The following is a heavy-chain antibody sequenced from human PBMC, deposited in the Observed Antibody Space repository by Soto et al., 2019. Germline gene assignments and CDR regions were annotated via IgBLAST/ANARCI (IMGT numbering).Heavy chain of an antibody. J-gene: IGHJ4*02. V-gene: IGHV3-23*01. CDR1: GFTFSSYA. CDR2: ISGSGGSA. D-gene: IGHD3-3*01. Sequence: GGSLRLSCAASGFTFSSYAMSWVRQAPGKGLEWVSAISGSGGSAYYADSVKGRFTISRDNSKNTLYLQMNSLRAEDTAVYYCAKGPGVVISAYFDYWGQGTLVTVSS. CDR3: AKGPGVVISAYFDY.